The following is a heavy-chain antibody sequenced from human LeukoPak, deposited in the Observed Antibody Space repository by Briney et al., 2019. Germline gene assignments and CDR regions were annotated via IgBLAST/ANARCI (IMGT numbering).Heavy chain of an antibody. D-gene: IGHD5-12*01. CDR1: GYTLTELS. CDR3: ATLYSGYDYFRG. J-gene: IGHJ4*02. V-gene: IGHV1-24*01. CDR2: FDPEDGET. Sequence: ASVTVSCKVSGYTLTELSMHWVRQAPGKGLEWMGGFDPEDGETIYAQKFQGRVTMTEDTSTDTAYMELSSLRSEDTAVYYCATLYSGYDYFRGWGQGTLVTVSS.